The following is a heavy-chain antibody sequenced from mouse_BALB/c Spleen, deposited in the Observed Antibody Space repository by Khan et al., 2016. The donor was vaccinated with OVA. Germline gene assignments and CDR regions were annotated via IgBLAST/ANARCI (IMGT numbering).Heavy chain of an antibody. D-gene: IGHD1-1*01. Sequence: QIQLVQSGPELKKPGETVKVSCKASGYTFTNYGLNWVMQAPGKALKWMGWINTYTGEPTYADDFKGRFAFSLETSASTAYLQINNLINEDMATYFCARGLNYSGSWFAYWGQGTLVTVSA. V-gene: IGHV9-1*02. CDR2: INTYTGEP. CDR1: GYTFTNYG. J-gene: IGHJ3*01. CDR3: ARGLNYSGSWFAY.